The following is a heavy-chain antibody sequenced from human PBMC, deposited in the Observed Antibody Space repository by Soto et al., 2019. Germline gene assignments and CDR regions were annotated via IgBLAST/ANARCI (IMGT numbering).Heavy chain of an antibody. CDR3: ARDVSGEDFSF. D-gene: IGHD2-21*01. CDR2: IYYSGST. Sequence: SETLSLACAVSGGSISSGGYYWSWIRQHPGKGLEWIGYIYYSGSTNYNPSLKSRVTISVDTSKNQFSLRLSSVTAADTAVYYCARDVSGEDFSFRAQGTLVTVSS. J-gene: IGHJ4*02. CDR1: GGSISSGGYY. V-gene: IGHV4-31*11.